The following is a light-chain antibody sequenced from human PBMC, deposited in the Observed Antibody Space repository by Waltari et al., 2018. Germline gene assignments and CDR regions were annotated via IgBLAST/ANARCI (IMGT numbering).Light chain of an antibody. CDR1: LSVSSSY. J-gene: IGKJ1*01. Sequence: EIVLTQSPGTLSLSPGGRATLSCRASLSVSSSYLAWYQQKPGQAPRLLIYGASSRATGIPDRFSGSGSGTDFTLTISRLEPEDFAVYYCQQYGSSPPWTFGQGTKVEIK. CDR2: GAS. V-gene: IGKV3-20*01. CDR3: QQYGSSPPWT.